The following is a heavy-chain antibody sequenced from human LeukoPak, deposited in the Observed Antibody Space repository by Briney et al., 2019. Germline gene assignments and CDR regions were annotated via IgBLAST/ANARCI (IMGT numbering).Heavy chain of an antibody. V-gene: IGHV3-23*01. CDR2: ISGSGGST. CDR3: AKDPKPHIAVVGYYFDY. Sequence: PGGSLRLSCAASGFTFSSYAMSWVRQAPGKGLEWVSAISGSGGSTYYADSVKGRFTISRDNSKNTLYLQMNSLRAEDTAVYYCAKDPKPHIAVVGYYFDYWGQGTLVTVSS. J-gene: IGHJ4*02. CDR1: GFTFSSYA. D-gene: IGHD6-19*01.